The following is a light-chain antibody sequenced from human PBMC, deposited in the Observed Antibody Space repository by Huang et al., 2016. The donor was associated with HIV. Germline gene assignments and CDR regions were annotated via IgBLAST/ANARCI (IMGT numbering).Light chain of an antibody. CDR1: QSIGTW. J-gene: IGKJ1*01. Sequence: DIQMTQSSATLSASVGDRVTITCRASQSIGTWLAWYQQKPVKAPKLLIYEASTLESVVPSRFSGGGSGTEFTLTINSLQPDDFAIYYCQHYNSFPWTFGQGTKVE. CDR2: EAS. V-gene: IGKV1-5*03. CDR3: QHYNSFPWT.